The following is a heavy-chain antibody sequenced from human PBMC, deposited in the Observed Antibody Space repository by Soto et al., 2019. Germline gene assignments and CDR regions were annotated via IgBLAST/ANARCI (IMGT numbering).Heavy chain of an antibody. D-gene: IGHD2-2*01. Sequence: QVPLVQSGAEVKKPGASVKVSCKASGYTFTSYDITWVRQATGQGLEWMGWMNPNSGNTGYAQKFQGRVTMTRNTSISTAYMELSSLRSEDTAVYYCARIVRYCSSTSCRDAFDIWGQGTMVTVSS. CDR3: ARIVRYCSSTSCRDAFDI. V-gene: IGHV1-8*01. J-gene: IGHJ3*02. CDR1: GYTFTSYD. CDR2: MNPNSGNT.